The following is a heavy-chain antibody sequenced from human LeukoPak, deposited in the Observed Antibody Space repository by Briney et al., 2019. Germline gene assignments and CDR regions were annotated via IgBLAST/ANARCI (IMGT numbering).Heavy chain of an antibody. V-gene: IGHV4-4*07. CDR3: AREGRSSTPGY. D-gene: IGHD2-15*01. J-gene: IGHJ4*02. CDR1: GGSITSYY. Sequence: PSETLSLTCTVSGGSITSYYWTWVRQPAGKGLEWIGRISSSGSTNHNPSLKGRVTMSVDTSKNQFSLKLSSVTAADTAVYYCAREGRSSTPGYWGQGTLVTVSS. CDR2: ISSSGST.